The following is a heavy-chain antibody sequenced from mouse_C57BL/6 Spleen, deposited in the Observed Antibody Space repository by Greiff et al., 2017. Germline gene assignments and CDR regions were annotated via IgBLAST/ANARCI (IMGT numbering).Heavy chain of an antibody. J-gene: IGHJ1*03. D-gene: IGHD1-1*01. CDR2: ISYSGST. Sequence: EVQLQESGPGMVKPSQSLSLACTVTGYSITSGYDWHWIRHFPGNKLEWMGYISYSGSTNYNPSLKSRISITHDTSKNHFFLKLNSVTTVDTATYYCARGDYYGSSGYFDVWGTGTTVTVSS. CDR3: ARGDYYGSSGYFDV. CDR1: GYSITSGYD. V-gene: IGHV3-1*01.